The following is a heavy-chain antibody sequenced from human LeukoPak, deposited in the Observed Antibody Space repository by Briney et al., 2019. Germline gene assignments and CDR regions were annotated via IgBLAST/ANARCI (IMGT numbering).Heavy chain of an antibody. CDR2: ISYDGSNK. CDR3: AREGRYDFWSGCVFDY. D-gene: IGHD3-3*01. CDR1: GFTFSSYA. J-gene: IGHJ4*02. Sequence: GGSLRLSCAASGFTFSSYAMHWVRQAPGKGLEWVAVISYDGSNKYYADSVKGRFTISRDNSKNTLYLQMNSLRAEDTAVYYCAREGRYDFWSGCVFDYWGQGTLVTVSS. V-gene: IGHV3-30-3*01.